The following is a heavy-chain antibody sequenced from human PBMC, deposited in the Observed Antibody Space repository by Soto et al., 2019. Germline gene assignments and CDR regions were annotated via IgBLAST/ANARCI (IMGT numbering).Heavy chain of an antibody. D-gene: IGHD3-3*01. Sequence: SETLSLTCTVSGGSISTYYWNWIRQSPGKGLEWVGYIYRTGSTHYNPSLNGRVAISLDTSRNRFSLKLKSVTAADTAVYFCARQIGDDPFDVWGQGTMVTVSS. CDR1: GGSISTYY. J-gene: IGHJ3*01. CDR3: ARQIGDDPFDV. V-gene: IGHV4-59*01. CDR2: IYRTGST.